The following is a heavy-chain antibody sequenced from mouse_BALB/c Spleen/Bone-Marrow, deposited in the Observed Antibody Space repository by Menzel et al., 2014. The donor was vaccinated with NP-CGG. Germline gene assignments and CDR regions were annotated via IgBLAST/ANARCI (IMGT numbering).Heavy chain of an antibody. CDR2: INGNGGST. D-gene: IGHD2-1*01. V-gene: IGHV5-6-3*01. CDR3: VRGNYGNYVDYFDF. Sequence: EVKLVESGGGLVQPGGSLKLSCAASGFTLSNYGMSWVRQTPDKRLELVATINGNGGSTYYPDSVKGRFTISRDTAKNTLYLQMSRLKSEETAMYYCVRGNYGNYVDYFDFWGQGTTLTVSS. J-gene: IGHJ2*01. CDR1: GFTLSNYG.